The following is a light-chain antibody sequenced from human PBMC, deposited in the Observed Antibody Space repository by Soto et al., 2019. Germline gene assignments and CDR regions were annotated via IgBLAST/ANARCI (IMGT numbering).Light chain of an antibody. V-gene: IGLV2-14*03. CDR2: DVS. Sequence: QSALTQPASVSGSPGQSITISCTGTSSDVGAYNCVSWYQQHPGKAPKLMIYDVSNRPSGVSDRFSGSKSGSTASLTISGLQAEDEADYYCSSYTSSTTWVFGGGTKLTVL. CDR3: SSYTSSTTWV. CDR1: SSDVGAYNC. J-gene: IGLJ3*02.